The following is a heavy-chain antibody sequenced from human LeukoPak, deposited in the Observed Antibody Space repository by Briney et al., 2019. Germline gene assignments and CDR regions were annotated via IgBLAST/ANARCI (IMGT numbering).Heavy chain of an antibody. J-gene: IGHJ4*02. CDR1: GFTFNNYW. CDR3: ARGQQLFFF. Sequence: PGGSLRLSCAASGFTFNNYWMTWVRQAPGKGLEWVANIKQDGSEGYYVDSVKGRFTISRDNAKNSLYLQMNSLRAEDTAVYYCARGQQLFFFWGQRTLVTVSS. CDR2: IKQDGSEG. D-gene: IGHD4-11*01. V-gene: IGHV3-7*04.